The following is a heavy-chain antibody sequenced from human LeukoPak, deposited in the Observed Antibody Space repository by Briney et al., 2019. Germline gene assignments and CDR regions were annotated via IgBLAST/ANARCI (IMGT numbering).Heavy chain of an antibody. CDR1: GFTFSTYA. V-gene: IGHV3-30*04. CDR2: IPYDGSNK. D-gene: IGHD6-13*01. CDR3: ARFIAPPYYFDY. J-gene: IGHJ4*02. Sequence: GGSLRLSCAASGFTFSTYAMHWVRQAPGKGLEWVAVIPYDGSNKYYADSVKGRFTISRDNAKNSLYLQMNSLRAEDTAVYYCARFIAPPYYFDYWGRGTLVTVSS.